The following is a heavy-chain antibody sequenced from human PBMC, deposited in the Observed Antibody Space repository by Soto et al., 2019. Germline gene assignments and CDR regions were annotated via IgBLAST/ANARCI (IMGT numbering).Heavy chain of an antibody. CDR1: GFTFSGSA. Sequence: EVQLVESGGGLVQPGGSLKLSCAASGFTFSGSAMHWVRQASGKGLEWVGRIRSKANSYATAYAASVKGRFTISRDDSKNTAYLQMNSLKTEDTAVYYCTGHRDIVLMVYAISYYGMDVWGQGTTVTVSS. CDR3: TGHRDIVLMVYAISYYGMDV. CDR2: IRSKANSYAT. J-gene: IGHJ6*02. D-gene: IGHD2-8*01. V-gene: IGHV3-73*02.